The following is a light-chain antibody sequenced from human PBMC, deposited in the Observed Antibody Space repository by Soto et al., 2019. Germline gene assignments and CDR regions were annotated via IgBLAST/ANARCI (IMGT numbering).Light chain of an antibody. Sequence: EIVLTQSPATLSLSPGERATLSCRASQRVSSYLAWYQQKPGQAPRLLIYDASNRATGITARFSGSGSGTDFTLTISSLEPEDFAVSSCQPRSNCPLTFGGGTKVEIK. CDR2: DAS. CDR3: QPRSNCPLT. J-gene: IGKJ4*01. CDR1: QRVSSY. V-gene: IGKV3-11*01.